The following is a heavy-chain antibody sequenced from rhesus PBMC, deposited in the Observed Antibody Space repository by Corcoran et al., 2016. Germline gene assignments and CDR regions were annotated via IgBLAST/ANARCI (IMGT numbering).Heavy chain of an antibody. Sequence: EVQLVESGGGVVQPGGSLRLSCAASGFTFDDYAMHWVRQAPGKGLEGVSGINWSGGSTYYTHSVHGTFTISSDNAKNSLYLQMGSLSAEDTALYYCARGGYNWNYPPDYWGQGVLVTVSS. CDR3: ARGGYNWNYPPDY. J-gene: IGHJ4*01. V-gene: IGHV3-201*01. D-gene: IGHD1-26*01. CDR2: INWSGGST. CDR1: GFTFDDYA.